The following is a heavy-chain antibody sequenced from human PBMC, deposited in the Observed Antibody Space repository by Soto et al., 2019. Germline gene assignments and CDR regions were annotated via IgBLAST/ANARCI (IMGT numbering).Heavy chain of an antibody. J-gene: IGHJ5*02. D-gene: IGHD2-2*01. V-gene: IGHV4-30-2*01. CDR2: IYHSGST. CDR1: GGSISSGGYS. CDR3: ARALWGPAGHINWFDP. Sequence: PSETLSLTCAVSGGSISSGGYSWSWIRQPPGKGLEWIGYIYHSGSTYYNPSLKSRVTISVDRSKNQFSLKLSSVTAADTAVYYCARALWGPAGHINWFDPWGQGTLVTVSS.